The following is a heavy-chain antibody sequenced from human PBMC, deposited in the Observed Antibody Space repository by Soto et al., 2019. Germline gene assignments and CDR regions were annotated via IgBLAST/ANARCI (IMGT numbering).Heavy chain of an antibody. V-gene: IGHV4-31*03. J-gene: IGHJ5*02. CDR2: ISYSGTT. CDR3: ARERQFGPSSGRFDP. Sequence: RSLTCSASCDSITMGGSSWSWVRHRPGKGLEYIGYISYSGTTYYNPSLKSRVTMSLDTSENQFSLRLSFVTAADTAVYYCARERQFGPSSGRFDPWGQGTQVTVSS. D-gene: IGHD3-10*01. CDR1: CDSITMGGSS.